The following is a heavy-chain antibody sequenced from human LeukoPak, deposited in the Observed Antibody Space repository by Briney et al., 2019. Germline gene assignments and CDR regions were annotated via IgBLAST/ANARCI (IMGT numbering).Heavy chain of an antibody. Sequence: SVKVSCKASGGTFSSYTISWVRQAPGQGLEWMGRIIPILGIANYAQKFQGRVTITADKSTSTAYMELSSPRSEDTAVYYCARFYYDSSGSHAFDIWGQGTMVTVSS. CDR1: GGTFSSYT. V-gene: IGHV1-69*02. CDR2: IIPILGIA. D-gene: IGHD3-22*01. J-gene: IGHJ3*02. CDR3: ARFYYDSSGSHAFDI.